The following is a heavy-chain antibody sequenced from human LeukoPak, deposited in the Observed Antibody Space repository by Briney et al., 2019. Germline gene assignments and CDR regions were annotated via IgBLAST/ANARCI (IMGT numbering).Heavy chain of an antibody. D-gene: IGHD5-18*01. CDR3: ARAGGVDTAMDANFDY. CDR1: GGSISSYY. V-gene: IGHV4-59*01. J-gene: IGHJ4*02. Sequence: SETLSLTCTVSGGSISSYYWSWIRQPPGKGLEWIGYIYYNGGTNYNPSLRSRVTISVDTSKDHFSLRLSSVTAADTAMYYCARAGGVDTAMDANFDYWGQGTLVTVSS. CDR2: IYYNGGT.